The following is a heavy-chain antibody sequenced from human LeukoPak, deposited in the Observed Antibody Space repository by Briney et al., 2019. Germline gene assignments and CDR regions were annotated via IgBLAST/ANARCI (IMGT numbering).Heavy chain of an antibody. CDR2: IYHSGST. J-gene: IGHJ4*02. D-gene: IGHD6-19*01. CDR1: GGSISSSNW. V-gene: IGHV4-4*02. Sequence: PSGTLSLTYAVSGGSISSSNWWSWVRQPPGKGLEWIGEIYHSGSTNYNPSLKSRVTISVDKSKNQFSLKLSSVTAADTAVYYCTRGEVVAGTPGQNSWDYWGQGTLVTVSS. CDR3: TRGEVVAGTPGQNSWDY.